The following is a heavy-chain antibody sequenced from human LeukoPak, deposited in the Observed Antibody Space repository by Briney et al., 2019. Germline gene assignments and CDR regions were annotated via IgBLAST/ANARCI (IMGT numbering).Heavy chain of an antibody. Sequence: GGSLRLSCGASGLIFSNYDMSWVRQAPGKGLEWVSTISGSGGSTYYADSVKGRLSIFRDNSKNTLFLQMNSLRAEDTAVYYCAKGVIGRDDYFDYWGQGTLVTVPS. J-gene: IGHJ4*02. CDR1: GLIFSNYD. V-gene: IGHV3-23*01. CDR3: AKGVIGRDDYFDY. D-gene: IGHD1-26*01. CDR2: ISGSGGST.